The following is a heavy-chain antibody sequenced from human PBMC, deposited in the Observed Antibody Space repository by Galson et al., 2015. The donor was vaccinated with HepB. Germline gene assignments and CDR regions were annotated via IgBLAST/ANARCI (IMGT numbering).Heavy chain of an antibody. CDR3: ARARIAAAGFFDY. J-gene: IGHJ4*02. D-gene: IGHD6-13*01. V-gene: IGHV1-2*04. CDR1: GYTFTGYY. Sequence: SVKVSCKASGYTFTGYYMHWVRQAPGQGLEWMGWINPNSGGTNYAQKFQGWVTMTRDTSISTAYMELSRLRSDDTAVYYCARARIAAAGFFDYWGQGTLVTVSS. CDR2: INPNSGGT.